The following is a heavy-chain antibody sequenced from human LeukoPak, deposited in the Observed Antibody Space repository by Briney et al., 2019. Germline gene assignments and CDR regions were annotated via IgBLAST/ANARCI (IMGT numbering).Heavy chain of an antibody. D-gene: IGHD3-22*01. CDR2: ISNGGST. CDR1: GGSRSTTY. Sequence: SETLSLTCTVSGGSRSTTYWSWLRQPPGMGLEWVGYISNGGSTNHNPSLRSRVTISIDTSKNQFSLNLNSVTAADTAIYYCATVSTRGSPGYHYFFDSWGQGTLVTVSS. J-gene: IGHJ4*02. V-gene: IGHV4-59*01. CDR3: ATVSTRGSPGYHYFFDS.